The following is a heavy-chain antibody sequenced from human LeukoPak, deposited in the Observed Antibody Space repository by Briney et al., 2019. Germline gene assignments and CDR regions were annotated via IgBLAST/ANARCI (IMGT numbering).Heavy chain of an antibody. V-gene: IGHV3-7*01. Sequence: GGSLRLSCAASGFSFSNHWMSWVRQAPGKGLEWVANIKLDESDKYYVDAVKGRFTISRDNAKNSLFLEMNSLRAEDTAVYYCVRNGGSFDYWGQGTLVTVSS. D-gene: IGHD2-15*01. CDR2: IKLDESDK. CDR3: VRNGGSFDY. CDR1: GFSFSNHW. J-gene: IGHJ4*02.